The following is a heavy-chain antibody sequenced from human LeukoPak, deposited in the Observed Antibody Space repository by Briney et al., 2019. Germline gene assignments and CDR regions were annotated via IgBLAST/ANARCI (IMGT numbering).Heavy chain of an antibody. Sequence: GGSLRLSCAASGFTFSTYAMTWVRQAPGKGLEWVSSISGSAGSTYYADSVKGRFTISRDNSKNTLYLQMNSLRAEDTAVYYCARGPSGYHNTGGQGTLVTVSS. CDR3: ARGPSGYHNT. V-gene: IGHV3-23*01. J-gene: IGHJ4*02. CDR2: ISGSAGST. CDR1: GFTFSTYA. D-gene: IGHD5-12*01.